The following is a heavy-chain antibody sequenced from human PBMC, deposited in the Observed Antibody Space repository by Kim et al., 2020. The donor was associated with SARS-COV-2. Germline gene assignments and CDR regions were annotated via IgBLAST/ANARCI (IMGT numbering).Heavy chain of an antibody. CDR3: MKGGWGWIWDH. Sequence: GGSLRLSCTTSGFTFTGHAMSWVRQAPGKGLEWVSSIDGSDGTTYYVDSVRGRFTISRDDSNNTLYLQMSALRGDDTAVYYCMKGGWGWIWDHWGQGTLVTVSS. CDR1: GFTFTGHA. V-gene: IGHV3-23*01. D-gene: IGHD2-21*01. J-gene: IGHJ4*02. CDR2: IDGSDGTT.